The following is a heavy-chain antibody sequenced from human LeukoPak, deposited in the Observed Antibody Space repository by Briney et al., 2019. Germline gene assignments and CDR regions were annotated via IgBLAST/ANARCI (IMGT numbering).Heavy chain of an antibody. CDR3: ARELCSSTSCYGRYYGMDV. CDR2: ISYDGSNK. CDR1: GFTFSSYA. Sequence: GRPLRLSCAASGFTFSSYAMHWVRQAPGKGLEWVAVISYDGSNKYYADSVKGRFTISRDNSKNTLYLQMNSLRAEDTAVYYCARELCSSTSCYGRYYGMDVWGQGTTVTVSS. D-gene: IGHD2-2*01. J-gene: IGHJ6*02. V-gene: IGHV3-30-3*01.